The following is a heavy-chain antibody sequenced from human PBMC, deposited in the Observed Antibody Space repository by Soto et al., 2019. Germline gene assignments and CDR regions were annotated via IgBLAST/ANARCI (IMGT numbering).Heavy chain of an antibody. J-gene: IGHJ6*02. Sequence: SVKVSCKASGGTFSSYAISWVRQAPGQGLEWMGGIIPIFGTANYAQKFQGRVTITADESTSTAYIELSSLRSEDTAVYYCARNMATADYYYYGMDVWGQGTTVTVSS. V-gene: IGHV1-69*13. CDR3: ARNMATADYYYYGMDV. CDR2: IIPIFGTA. D-gene: IGHD5-18*01. CDR1: GGTFSSYA.